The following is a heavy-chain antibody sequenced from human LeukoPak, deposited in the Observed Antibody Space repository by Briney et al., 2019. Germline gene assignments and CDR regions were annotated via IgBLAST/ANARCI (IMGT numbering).Heavy chain of an antibody. Sequence: GGSLRLSCAASGFTSSSFAMHWVRQAPGKGLEWVAVISFDGSKKQYVDSVKGRFSFSRDHSKNTLYLQMNSLRAEDTAAYYCARDQGTYGPLDYWGQGTLVTVSS. CDR1: GFTSSSFA. CDR3: ARDQGTYGPLDY. V-gene: IGHV3-30*04. CDR2: ISFDGSKK. D-gene: IGHD3-10*01. J-gene: IGHJ4*02.